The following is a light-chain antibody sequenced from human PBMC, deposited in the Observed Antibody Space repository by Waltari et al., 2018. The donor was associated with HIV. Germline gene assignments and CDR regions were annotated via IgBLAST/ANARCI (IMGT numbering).Light chain of an antibody. CDR1: SSNIGNND. Sequence: QSVLTQPPSVSAAPGQKVTISCSGSSSNIGNNDVYWYRHLPGTAPKLLIYENNKRPSGIPDRFSGSKSGTSATLGITGLQTGDEADYYCGTWDSSLNADVVFGGGTKLTVL. CDR2: ENN. J-gene: IGLJ2*01. V-gene: IGLV1-51*02. CDR3: GTWDSSLNADVV.